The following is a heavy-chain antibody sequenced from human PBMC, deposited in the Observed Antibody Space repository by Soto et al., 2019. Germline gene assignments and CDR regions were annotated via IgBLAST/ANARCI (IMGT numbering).Heavy chain of an antibody. V-gene: IGHV4-30-2*01. D-gene: IGHD2-2*02. Sequence: PSETLSLTCAVSGGSISSGGYSWSWIRQPPGKGLEWIGYIYHSGSTYYNPSLKSRVTISVDRCKNQFSLKLSSVTAADTAVYYCARGIGGYCSSTSCYKGALDWFDPWGQGTLVTVSS. CDR2: IYHSGST. CDR3: ARGIGGYCSSTSCYKGALDWFDP. CDR1: GGSISSGGYS. J-gene: IGHJ5*02.